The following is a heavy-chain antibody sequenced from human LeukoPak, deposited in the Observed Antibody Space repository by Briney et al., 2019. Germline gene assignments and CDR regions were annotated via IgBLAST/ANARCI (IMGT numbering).Heavy chain of an antibody. D-gene: IGHD5-12*01. J-gene: IGHJ4*02. CDR3: ARVWLRQIFDY. Sequence: SVKVSCKASGYTFTSYGISWVRQAPGQGLEWMGRIIPILGIANYAQKFQGRVTITADKSTSTAYMELSSLRSDDTAVYYCARVWLRQIFDYWGQGTLVTVSS. CDR1: GYTFTSYG. CDR2: IIPILGIA. V-gene: IGHV1-69*04.